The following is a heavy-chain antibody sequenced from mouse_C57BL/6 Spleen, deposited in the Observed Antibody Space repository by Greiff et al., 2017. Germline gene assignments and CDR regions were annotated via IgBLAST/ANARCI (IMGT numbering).Heavy chain of an antibody. CDR2: IYPGDGDT. J-gene: IGHJ3*01. CDR1: GYAFSSSW. CDR3: ARHEYEEVWFAY. V-gene: IGHV1-82*01. D-gene: IGHD2-4*01. Sequence: QVQLQQSGPELVKPGASVKISCKASGYAFSSSWMNWVKQRPGKGLEWIGRIYPGDGDTNYNGKFKGKATLTADKSSSTAYLQLRSLTSEDSAVYFCARHEYEEVWFAYWGQGTLVTVSA.